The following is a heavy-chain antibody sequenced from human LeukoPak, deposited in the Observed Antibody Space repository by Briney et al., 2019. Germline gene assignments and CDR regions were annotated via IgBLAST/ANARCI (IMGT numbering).Heavy chain of an antibody. D-gene: IGHD6-13*01. CDR3: ARAAYSSTWYSRYFDL. CDR2: IGTAGEI. J-gene: IGHJ2*01. V-gene: IGHV3-13*01. Sequence: GGSLRLPCAASGFTFSSYDIHWVRQATGKGLEWVSGIGTAGEIYYPGSVKGRFTISRENAKNSLYLQMNSLRAGDTAVYYCARAAYSSTWYSRYFDLWGRGTLVTVSS. CDR1: GFTFSSYD.